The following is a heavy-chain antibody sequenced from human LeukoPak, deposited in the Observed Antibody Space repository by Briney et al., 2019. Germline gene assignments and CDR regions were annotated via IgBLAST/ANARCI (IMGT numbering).Heavy chain of an antibody. J-gene: IGHJ4*02. Sequence: GGPRRVSCAASGCTFRRYAMHAVRQAPGKGLKDVSAISGKRVNTYYRISVKGRFTISRDKSKNTLYLQMGSLRAEDMAVYYCAREKVKVYYFDSWGQGTLVTVSS. CDR3: AREKVKVYYFDS. D-gene: IGHD1-14*01. CDR2: ISGKRVNT. V-gene: IGHV3-64*01. CDR1: GCTFRRYA.